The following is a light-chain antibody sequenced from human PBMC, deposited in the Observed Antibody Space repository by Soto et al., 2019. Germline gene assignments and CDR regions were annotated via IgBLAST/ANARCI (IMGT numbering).Light chain of an antibody. CDR2: KAS. J-gene: IGKJ4*01. CDR3: QQYNTYPLT. V-gene: IGKV1-5*03. CDR1: QSISTW. Sequence: DIQMTQSPSTLSASVGDRVTITCRASQSISTWLAWYQQKPGKAPKLLIYKASNLEGGGPSRFSGSGSGTAFNITVSSLQPDDFATYYCQQYNTYPLTFGGGPTVEIK.